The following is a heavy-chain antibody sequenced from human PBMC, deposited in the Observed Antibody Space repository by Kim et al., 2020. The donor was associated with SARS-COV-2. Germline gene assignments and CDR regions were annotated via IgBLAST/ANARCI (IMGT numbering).Heavy chain of an antibody. J-gene: IGHJ6*02. CDR1: GGSISSSSYY. CDR2: IYYSGST. V-gene: IGHV4-39*02. D-gene: IGHD3-22*01. Sequence: SETLSLTCTVSGGSISSSSYYWGWIRQPPGKGLEWIGSIYYSGSTYYNPSLKSRVTISVDTSKNQFSLKLSSVTAADTAVYYCARDPLITMIVVAKGYYYGMDVWGQGTTVTVSS. CDR3: ARDPLITMIVVAKGYYYGMDV.